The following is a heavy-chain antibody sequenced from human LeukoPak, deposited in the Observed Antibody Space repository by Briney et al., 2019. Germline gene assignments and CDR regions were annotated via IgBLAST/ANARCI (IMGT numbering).Heavy chain of an antibody. Sequence: GGSLRLSCAASGFTFSSYAMHWVRQARGKGLEYVSAISSNGGSTYYANSVKGRFTISRDNSKNTLYLQMGSLRAEDMAVYYCARRRDPGDGHDAFDIWGQGTMVTVSS. CDR3: ARRRDPGDGHDAFDI. V-gene: IGHV3-64*01. J-gene: IGHJ3*02. D-gene: IGHD3-10*01. CDR1: GFTFSSYA. CDR2: ISSNGGST.